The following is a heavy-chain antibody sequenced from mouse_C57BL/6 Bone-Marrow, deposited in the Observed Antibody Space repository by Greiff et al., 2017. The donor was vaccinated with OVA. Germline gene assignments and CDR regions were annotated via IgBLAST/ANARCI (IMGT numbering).Heavy chain of an antibody. CDR2: ILPGSGST. J-gene: IGHJ1*03. Sequence: VQLQQSGAELMKPGASVKLSCKATGYTFTGYWIKWVKQRPGHGLEWIGEILPGSGSTNYTEKFKGKATFTADTSSNTAYMQLSSLTTEDSAIDYCARSPLRYFDVWGTGTTVTVSS. CDR1: GYTFTGYW. CDR3: ARSPLRYFDV. V-gene: IGHV1-9*01.